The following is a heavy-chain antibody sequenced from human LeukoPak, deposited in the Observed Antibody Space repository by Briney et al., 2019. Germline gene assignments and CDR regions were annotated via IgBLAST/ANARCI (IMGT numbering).Heavy chain of an antibody. V-gene: IGHV3-11*05. Sequence: GGSLRLSCAASGFSFSDYYMVWIRQAPGKGPEWISVISSSGSSTNYADSVRGQFTVSRDNAKNSLFLQMNRLRPEDSAVYYCARADSSSWFDYWGQGTLVTVSS. CDR2: ISSSGSST. J-gene: IGHJ4*02. D-gene: IGHD3-22*01. CDR1: GFSFSDYY. CDR3: ARADSSSWFDY.